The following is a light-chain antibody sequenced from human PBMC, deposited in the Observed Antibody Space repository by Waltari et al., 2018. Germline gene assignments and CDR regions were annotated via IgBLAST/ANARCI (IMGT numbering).Light chain of an antibody. CDR1: QSVGVSS. CDR2: RAS. J-gene: IGKJ1*01. CDR3: QQHGTLPAT. V-gene: IGKV3-20*01. Sequence: EIVLTQSPGTASLSPGERVTFSCRASQSVGVSSLAWYQPKPGQVPRLVIYRASRRATGSPDRFSGSGSGTDFSLTISRREPEDFAVYYCQQHGTLPATFGQGTKVEIK.